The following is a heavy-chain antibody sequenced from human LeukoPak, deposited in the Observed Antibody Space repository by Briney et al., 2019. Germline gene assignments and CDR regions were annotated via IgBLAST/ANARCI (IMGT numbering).Heavy chain of an antibody. CDR3: ARGVRRLCFGEPTGAFDI. V-gene: IGHV4-4*02. Sequence: SGTLSLTCAVSGGSISSSNWWSWVRQPPGKGLEWIGEIYHSGSTNYNPSLKSRVTISVDKSKNQFSLKLSSVTAADTAVYYCARGVRRLCFGEPTGAFDIWGQGTMVTVSS. D-gene: IGHD3-10*01. CDR2: IYHSGST. CDR1: GGSISSSNW. J-gene: IGHJ3*02.